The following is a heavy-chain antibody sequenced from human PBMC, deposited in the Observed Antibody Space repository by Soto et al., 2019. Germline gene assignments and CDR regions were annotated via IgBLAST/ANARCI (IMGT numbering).Heavy chain of an antibody. D-gene: IGHD6-13*01. Sequence: QVHLVQSGGEVKKPGASVTVSCKTSGYTFTNYGISWVRQAPGQGLEWMGWISPRNGNTNYPQHLQGRVTMTTDTSTSTAYMELRSLRSDATAVYYCARSAGFSTTWYAIWGQGTLVTVSS. CDR1: GYTFTNYG. V-gene: IGHV1-18*01. J-gene: IGHJ4*02. CDR2: ISPRNGNT. CDR3: ARSAGFSTTWYAI.